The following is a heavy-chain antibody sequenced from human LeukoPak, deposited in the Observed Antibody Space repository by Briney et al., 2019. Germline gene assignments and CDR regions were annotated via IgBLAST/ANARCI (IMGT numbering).Heavy chain of an antibody. V-gene: IGHV4-34*01. CDR1: GGSFSGYY. J-gene: IGHJ4*02. D-gene: IGHD6-13*01. CDR2: INHSGST. Sequence: PSETLSLTCAVYGGSFSGYYWSWIRQPPGKGLEWIGEINHSGSTNYNPSLKSRVTISVDTSKNQFSLKLSSVTAADPAVYYCARGSGSSWSHVFFDYWGQGTLVTVSP. CDR3: ARGSGSSWSHVFFDY.